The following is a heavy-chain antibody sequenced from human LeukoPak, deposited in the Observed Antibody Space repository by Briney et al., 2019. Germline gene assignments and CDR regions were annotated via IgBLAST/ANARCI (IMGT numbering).Heavy chain of an antibody. J-gene: IGHJ4*02. V-gene: IGHV4-59*01. Sequence: SETLSLTCTVSGGSINNYYWSWIRQPPGKGLEWIGYIYHSGTTNYNPSLKSRVTISVDTSKNQFSLKLSSVTAADTAVYYCARWSSSSWYYFDYWGQGTLVTVSS. D-gene: IGHD6-13*01. CDR3: ARWSSSSWYYFDY. CDR1: GGSINNYY. CDR2: IYHSGTT.